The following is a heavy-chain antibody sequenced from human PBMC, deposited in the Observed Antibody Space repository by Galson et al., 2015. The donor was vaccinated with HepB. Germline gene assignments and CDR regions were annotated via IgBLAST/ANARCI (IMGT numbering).Heavy chain of an antibody. D-gene: IGHD3-3*01. CDR2: INPSGGST. J-gene: IGHJ6*02. V-gene: IGHV1-46*01. CDR3: ARVRIPYEFWDYGMDV. CDR1: GYTFTSYY. Sequence: SVKVSCKASGYTFTSYYMHWVRQAPGQGLEWMGIINPSGGSTTYAQKFQGRVTMTRFPSTSTVYMELSSLRSEDTAVYYCARVRIPYEFWDYGMDVWGQGTTVTVSS.